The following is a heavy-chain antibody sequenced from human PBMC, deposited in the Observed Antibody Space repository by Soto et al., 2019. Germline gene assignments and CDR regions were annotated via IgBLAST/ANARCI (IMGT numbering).Heavy chain of an antibody. J-gene: IGHJ4*02. D-gene: IGHD6-19*01. CDR2: IYWDDDK. CDR1: GFSLSSTRMA. V-gene: IGHV2-5*02. CDR3: AHIVVAGLGYYFDY. Sequence: QITLKESGPTLVKPTQTLTLTCTFSGFSLSSTRMAVGWIRQPPGKALEWLALIYWDDDKRYSPFLKSSLTITKDTSKNQVVLTTSNMDPVDTARYYCAHIVVAGLGYYFDYWGQGTLVTVSS.